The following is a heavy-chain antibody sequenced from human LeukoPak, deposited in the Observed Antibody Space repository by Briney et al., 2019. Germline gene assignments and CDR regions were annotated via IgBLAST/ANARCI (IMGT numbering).Heavy chain of an antibody. D-gene: IGHD3-3*01. CDR3: ARDLTTIFGVVMAYYYYYGMDV. Sequence: AASVKVSCKASGYTFTSYGISWVRQAPGQGLEWMGWISAYNGNTNYAQKLQGRVTMTTDTSTSTAYMELRSLRSDDTAVYYCARDLTTIFGVVMAYYYYYGMDVWGQGTTVTVSS. CDR2: ISAYNGNT. J-gene: IGHJ6*02. V-gene: IGHV1-18*01. CDR1: GYTFTSYG.